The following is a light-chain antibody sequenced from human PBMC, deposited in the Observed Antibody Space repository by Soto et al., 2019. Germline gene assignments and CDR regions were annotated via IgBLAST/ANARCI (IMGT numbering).Light chain of an antibody. J-gene: IGKJ1*01. V-gene: IGKV3-15*01. Sequence: EIVMMQSPATLSVSPGERATLSCRASQSVTSNFAWYQQKPGQAPRLLIYDASTRATGIPARFSGSGSGTEFTLTISSLQSEDFAVYYCQQYNNWPPWTFGRGTKV. CDR2: DAS. CDR3: QQYNNWPPWT. CDR1: QSVTSN.